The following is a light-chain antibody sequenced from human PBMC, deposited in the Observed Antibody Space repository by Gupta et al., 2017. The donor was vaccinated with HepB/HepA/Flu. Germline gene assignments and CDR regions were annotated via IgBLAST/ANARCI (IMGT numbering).Light chain of an antibody. CDR2: EVN. V-gene: IGLV2-8*01. Sequence: QSALTQPPSASGSPGQSVTISCTGTSSDVGAYNYVTWYQQHPGKAPKLMIYEVNKRPSGVPERFSGSKSGNTASLTVSGLQAEDEADYYCSSYAGSNKVVFGGGTKLTVL. CDR1: SSDVGAYNY. J-gene: IGLJ2*01. CDR3: SSYAGSNKVV.